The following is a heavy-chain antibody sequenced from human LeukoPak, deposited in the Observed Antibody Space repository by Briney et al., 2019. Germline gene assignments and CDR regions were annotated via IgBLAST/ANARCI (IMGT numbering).Heavy chain of an antibody. Sequence: SQTLSLTCTVSGGSISSGGYYWSWIRQHPGKGLGWIGYIYYSGSTYYNPSLKSRVTISVDTSKNQFSLKLSSVTAADTAVYYCARRSLQLGDAFDIWGQGTMVTVSS. J-gene: IGHJ3*02. CDR1: GGSISSGGYY. V-gene: IGHV4-31*03. CDR3: ARRSLQLGDAFDI. CDR2: IYYSGST. D-gene: IGHD5-18*01.